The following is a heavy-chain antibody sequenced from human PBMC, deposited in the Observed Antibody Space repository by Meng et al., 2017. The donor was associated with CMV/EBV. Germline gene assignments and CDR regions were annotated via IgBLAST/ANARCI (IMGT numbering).Heavy chain of an antibody. D-gene: IGHD3-22*01. V-gene: IGHV1-46*01. CDR1: GYTFTSYY. CDR2: INPSGGST. CDR3: ARTAVPPYYYDGSGYSMDV. J-gene: IGHJ6*02. Sequence: ASVKVSCKASGYTFTSYYMHWVRQAPGQGLEWMGIINPSGGSTSYAQKFQGRVTMTRDTSTSTVYMELSSLRSEDTAVYYCARTAVPPYYYDGSGYSMDVWGQGTTVTVSS.